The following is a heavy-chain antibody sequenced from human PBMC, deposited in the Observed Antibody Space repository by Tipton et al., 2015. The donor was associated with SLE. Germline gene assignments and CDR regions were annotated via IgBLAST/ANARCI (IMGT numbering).Heavy chain of an antibody. Sequence: TLSLTCAVSGYSISSGYYWGWIRQPPGKGLEWIGSIYHSGSTYYNPSLKSRVTISVDTSKNQFSLKLSSVTAADTAVYYCARCHSSGCYHYYYYGMDVWGQGTTVTVSS. CDR3: ARCHSSGCYHYYYYGMDV. D-gene: IGHD3-22*01. J-gene: IGHJ6*02. CDR1: GYSISSGYY. V-gene: IGHV4-38-2*01. CDR2: IYHSGST.